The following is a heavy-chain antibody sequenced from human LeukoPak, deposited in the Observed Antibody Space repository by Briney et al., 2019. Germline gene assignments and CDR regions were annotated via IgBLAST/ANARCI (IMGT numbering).Heavy chain of an antibody. D-gene: IGHD3-22*01. V-gene: IGHV1-69*01. CDR2: IIPIFGTA. J-gene: IGHJ6*02. CDR1: GGTFSSYA. Sequence: SVKVSCKASGGTFSSYAISWVRQAPGQGLEWMGGIIPIFGTANYAQKFQGRVTITADESTSTAYMELSSLRSEDTAVYYCARESYYDSSGYYYVHYYYGLDVWGQGTTVTVSS. CDR3: ARESYYDSSGYYYVHYYYGLDV.